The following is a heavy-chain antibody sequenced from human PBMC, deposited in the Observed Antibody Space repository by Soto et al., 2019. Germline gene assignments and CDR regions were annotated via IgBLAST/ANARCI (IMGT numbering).Heavy chain of an antibody. J-gene: IGHJ4*02. CDR3: ATVGTPATRLYYFDF. Sequence: QVQLQESGPGLVKPSQTLSLTCTVSGGSISSGNYYWSWIRQPPGKGLEWNGFISYSGRTYYNLSLKRRITISVETSRNQFSLNLSFVTAADTAVYYCATVGTPATRLYYFDFWGQGTLVTVSS. V-gene: IGHV4-30-4*01. CDR2: ISYSGRT. D-gene: IGHD2-15*01. CDR1: GGSISSGNYY.